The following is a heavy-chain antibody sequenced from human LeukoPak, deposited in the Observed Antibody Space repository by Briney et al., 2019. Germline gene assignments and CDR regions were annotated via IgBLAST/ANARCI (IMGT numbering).Heavy chain of an antibody. CDR1: GFTFSSYS. V-gene: IGHV3-21*01. CDR2: ISSSSSYI. D-gene: IGHD6-6*01. Sequence: GGSLRLSCAASGFTFSSYSMNWVRQAPGKGLEWVSSISSSSSYIYYADSVKGRFTISRDNAKNSLYLQMNSLRAEDTAVYFCAMIEQVVSNVEGGYWGQGTLVTVSS. J-gene: IGHJ4*02. CDR3: AMIEQVVSNVEGGY.